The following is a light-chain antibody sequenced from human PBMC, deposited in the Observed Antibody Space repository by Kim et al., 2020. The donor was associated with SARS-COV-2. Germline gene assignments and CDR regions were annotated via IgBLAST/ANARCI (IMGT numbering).Light chain of an antibody. CDR1: QSISSF. Sequence: DILMTQSPSSLSASVGDRVTITCRASQSISSFLNWYQQKPGRAPKLLIYVASTLQSGVPSRFSGSGSGTDFSLTSSSLQPEDSATYYCQQTSSTPPWTFGQGTKVDIK. V-gene: IGKV1-39*01. J-gene: IGKJ1*01. CDR2: VAS. CDR3: QQTSSTPPWT.